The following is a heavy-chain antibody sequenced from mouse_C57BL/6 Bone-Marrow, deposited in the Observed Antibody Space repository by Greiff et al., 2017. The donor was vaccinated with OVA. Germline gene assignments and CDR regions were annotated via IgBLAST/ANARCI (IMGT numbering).Heavy chain of an antibody. CDR2: IDPEDGET. CDR1: GFNIKDYY. Sequence: VQLKESGAELVKPGASVKLSCTASGFNIKDYYMHWVKQRTEQGLEWIGRIDPEDGETKYAPKFQGKATITADTSSNTANLQLSSLTSDDTAVYYCARSSLFTTTVVADDYWGQGTTLTVSS. V-gene: IGHV14-2*01. J-gene: IGHJ2*01. CDR3: ARSSLFTTTVVADDY. D-gene: IGHD1-1*01.